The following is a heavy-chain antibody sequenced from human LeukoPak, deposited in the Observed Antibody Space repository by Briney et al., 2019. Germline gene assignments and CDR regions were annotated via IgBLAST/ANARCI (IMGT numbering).Heavy chain of an antibody. V-gene: IGHV3-49*03. CDR2: IRSKAYGGTT. CDR3: AELGITMIGGV. CDR1: GFTFGDYA. Sequence: QPGRSLRLSCTASGFTFGDYAMSWFRQAPGKGLEWVGFIRSKAYGGTTEYAASVKGRFTISRDDSKSIAYLQMNSLRAEDTAVYYCAELGITMIGGVWGKGTTVTISS. J-gene: IGHJ6*04. D-gene: IGHD3-10*02.